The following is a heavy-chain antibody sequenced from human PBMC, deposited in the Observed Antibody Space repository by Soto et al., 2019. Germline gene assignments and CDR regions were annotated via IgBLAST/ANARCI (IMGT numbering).Heavy chain of an antibody. CDR3: ARAYGXXSFDF. Sequence: QVQLVQSGAEVKKPGASVKVSCTGSGYTFRSYDIHWVRQATGQGLEWMGWVNPNTGNTGYAQKFQGRVTMTRDMSKSSAYMEVNSLTSEDTAIYYCARAYGXXSFDFWGQGTLVSVSS. D-gene: IGHD3-10*01. V-gene: IGHV1-8*01. J-gene: IGHJ5*01. CDR1: GYTFRSYD. CDR2: VNPNTGNT.